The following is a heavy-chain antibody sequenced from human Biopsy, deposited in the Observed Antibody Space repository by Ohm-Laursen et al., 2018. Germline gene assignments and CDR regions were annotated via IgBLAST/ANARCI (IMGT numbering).Heavy chain of an antibody. J-gene: IGHJ4*02. Sequence: SSVKVSCKASGGTFTMFPIGWVRQAPGQGLEWMGAILPFYGTTNFAQKFQGRVTLTADGSTITAYMELSSLRSEDTGVYYCASSDGRSGFDYWGQGTLVTVSS. CDR2: ILPFYGTT. D-gene: IGHD3-10*01. CDR1: GGTFTMFP. V-gene: IGHV1-69*01. CDR3: ASSDGRSGFDY.